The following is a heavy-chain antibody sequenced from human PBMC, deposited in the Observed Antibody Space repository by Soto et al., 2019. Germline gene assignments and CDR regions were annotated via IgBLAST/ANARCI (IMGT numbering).Heavy chain of an antibody. CDR1: GFTFSSYG. V-gene: IGHV3-30*18. CDR2: ISYDGSNK. Sequence: PGGSLRLSCAASGFTFSSYGMHWVRQAPGKGLEWVAVISYDGSNKYYADSVKGRFTISRDNSKNTLYLQMNSLRAEDTAVYYCAKKQYSTLPGQDYYYGMDVSGPGTTLTVSS. CDR3: AKKQYSTLPGQDYYYGMDV. J-gene: IGHJ6*02. D-gene: IGHD6-6*01.